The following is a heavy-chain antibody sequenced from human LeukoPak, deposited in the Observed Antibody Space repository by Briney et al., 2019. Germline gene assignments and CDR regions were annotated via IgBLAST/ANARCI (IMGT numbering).Heavy chain of an antibody. CDR3: AKDFEQERRVSYFDY. Sequence: GGSLRLSCAASGFTFSSYAMQWVRQAPGKGLEWVAGISYDGSNKYYSDSVRGRFTISRDNPKNTLYLQMNSLRAEDTAVYYCAKDFEQERRVSYFDYWGQGTLVTVSS. D-gene: IGHD1-1*01. CDR1: GFTFSSYA. CDR2: ISYDGSNK. J-gene: IGHJ4*02. V-gene: IGHV3-30-3*01.